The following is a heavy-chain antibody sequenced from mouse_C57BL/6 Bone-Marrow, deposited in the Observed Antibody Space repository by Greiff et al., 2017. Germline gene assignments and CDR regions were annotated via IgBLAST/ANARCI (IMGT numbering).Heavy chain of an antibody. CDR3: ARGMGYHYGSSYGY. V-gene: IGHV1-53*01. CDR1: GYTFTSYW. J-gene: IGHJ2*01. CDR2: INPSNGGT. Sequence: VQLQQPGTELVKPGASVKLSCKASGYTFTSYWMHWVKQRPGQGLEWIGNINPSNGGTNYNEKFKSKATLTADKSSSTAYMELRSLTSEDSAVYFCARGMGYHYGSSYGYWGQGTTLTVSS. D-gene: IGHD1-1*01.